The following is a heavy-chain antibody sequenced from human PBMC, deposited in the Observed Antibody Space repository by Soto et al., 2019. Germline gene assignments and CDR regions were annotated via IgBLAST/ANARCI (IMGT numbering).Heavy chain of an antibody. J-gene: IGHJ3*02. CDR2: IYYSGST. CDR3: ARQREYDMTILEAFDI. D-gene: IGHD3-9*01. Sequence: PSETLSLTCTVSGGSISSYDWSCIRQPPGKGLEWIGYIYYSGSTNYNPSLKSRVTISVDTSKNQFSLKLSSVTAADTAVYYCARQREYDMTILEAFDIWGQGTMVTVSS. CDR1: GGSISSYD. V-gene: IGHV4-59*08.